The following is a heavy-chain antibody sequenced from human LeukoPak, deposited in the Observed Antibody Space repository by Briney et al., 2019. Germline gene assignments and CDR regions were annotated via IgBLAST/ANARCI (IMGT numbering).Heavy chain of an antibody. CDR1: GGSISSYY. J-gene: IGHJ4*02. V-gene: IGHV4-59*08. Sequence: SETLSLTCTVSGGSISSYYWSWIRQPPGKGLEWIGYIYYSGSTNYNPSLKSRVTISVDTSKNQFSLKLSSVTAADTAVYYCARRGSSNWSSFDYWGQGTLVTVSS. CDR3: ARRGSSNWSSFDY. CDR2: IYYSGST. D-gene: IGHD6-13*01.